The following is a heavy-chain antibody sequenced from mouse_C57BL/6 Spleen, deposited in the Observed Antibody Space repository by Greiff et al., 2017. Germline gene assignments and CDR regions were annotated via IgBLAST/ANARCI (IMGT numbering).Heavy chain of an antibody. D-gene: IGHD1-1*01. CDR2: ISSGSSTI. CDR3: ARNYYGSSLYAMDY. J-gene: IGHJ4*01. CDR1: GFTFSDYG. V-gene: IGHV5-17*01. Sequence: EVHLVESGGGLVKPGGSLKLSCAASGFTFSDYGMHWVRQAPEKGLEWVAYISSGSSTIYYADTVKGRFTISRDNAKNTLLLQMTSLRSEDTAMYYCARNYYGSSLYAMDYWGQGTSVTVSS.